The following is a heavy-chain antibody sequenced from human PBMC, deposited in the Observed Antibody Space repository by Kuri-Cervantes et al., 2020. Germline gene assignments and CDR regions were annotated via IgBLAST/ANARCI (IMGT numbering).Heavy chain of an antibody. D-gene: IGHD1-1*01. CDR3: ARERFRAYEGTYEN. Sequence: GESLKISCAASGFTFSSYDMHWVRQAPGKGLEWVSVIYSGGSTYYADSVKGRFTISRDNSKNTLYLQMNSLRAEDTAVYYCARERFRAYEGTYENWGQGTRVTVSS. CDR2: IYSGGST. V-gene: IGHV3-53*01. J-gene: IGHJ4*02. CDR1: GFTFSSYD.